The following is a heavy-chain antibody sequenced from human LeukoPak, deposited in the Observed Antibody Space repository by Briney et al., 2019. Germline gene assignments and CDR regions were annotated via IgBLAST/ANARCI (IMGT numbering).Heavy chain of an antibody. V-gene: IGHV1-69*05. CDR1: GGTFSSYA. CDR2: IIPIFGTA. CDR3: ASATGRGQDYYYYYYMDV. Sequence: GASVKVSCKASGGTFSSYAISWVRQAPGQGLEWMGGIIPIFGTANYAQKFQGRVTITTDESTSTAYMELSSLRSEDTAVYYCASATGRGQDYYYYYYMDVWGKGTTVTVSS. D-gene: IGHD1-14*01. J-gene: IGHJ6*03.